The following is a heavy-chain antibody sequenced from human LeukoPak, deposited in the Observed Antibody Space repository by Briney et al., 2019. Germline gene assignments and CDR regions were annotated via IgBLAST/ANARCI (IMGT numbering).Heavy chain of an antibody. CDR1: GFSFSHFW. Sequence: GGFLRLSCVASGFSFSHFWMSWVRQAPGKGLEWVAYIKKTGTETYYVDSVKGRFTITRDNTRNSLFLQMHSLRAEDAAVYFCAREDGYCSGGNCYSYFDSWGQGTLVTVSS. V-gene: IGHV3-7*01. CDR2: IKKTGTET. J-gene: IGHJ4*02. D-gene: IGHD2-15*01. CDR3: AREDGYCSGGNCYSYFDS.